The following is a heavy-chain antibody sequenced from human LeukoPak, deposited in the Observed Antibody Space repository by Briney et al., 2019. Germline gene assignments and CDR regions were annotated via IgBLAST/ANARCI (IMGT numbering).Heavy chain of an antibody. CDR1: TVTFDEYG. J-gene: IGHJ4*02. Sequence: GGSLRLSCAASTVTFDEYGMHWVRQAPRKGLEWVSLISGDGRYTNYIESVRGRFTISRDNRKSSLFLQMNSLRIEDTALYYCASLTGDDPFDYWGQGTLVTVSS. D-gene: IGHD3-9*01. CDR2: ISGDGRYT. CDR3: ASLTGDDPFDY. V-gene: IGHV3-43*02.